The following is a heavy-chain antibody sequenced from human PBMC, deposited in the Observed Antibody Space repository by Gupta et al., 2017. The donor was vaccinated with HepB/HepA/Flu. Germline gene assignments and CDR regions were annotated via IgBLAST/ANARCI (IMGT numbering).Heavy chain of an antibody. CDR3: AREIAMAF. J-gene: IGHJ4*02. D-gene: IGHD6-19*01. CDR1: GFTFNNYW. Sequence: EVQLVESGGGLAQPGGSLRLSCVASGFTFNNYWMTWVRQVPGKGLEWVANIKKDGSQKYYVDSVKGRFTISRDNAKNSLYLQMNSLRAEDTAVYYCAREIAMAFWGQGTLITVSS. V-gene: IGHV3-7*01. CDR2: IKKDGSQK.